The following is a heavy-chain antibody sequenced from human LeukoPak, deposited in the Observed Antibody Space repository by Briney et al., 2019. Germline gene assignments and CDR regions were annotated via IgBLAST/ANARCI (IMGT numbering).Heavy chain of an antibody. CDR2: ISGSGGST. CDR3: ASSQIWFGDLYGVDV. Sequence: GGSLRLSCAASGFTFSSYAMSWVRQAPGRGLEWVSAISGSGGSTYYADSVKGRFTISRDNSKNTLYLQMNSLRAEDTAVYYCASSQIWFGDLYGVDVWGQGTTVTVSS. V-gene: IGHV3-23*01. D-gene: IGHD3-10*01. J-gene: IGHJ6*02. CDR1: GFTFSSYA.